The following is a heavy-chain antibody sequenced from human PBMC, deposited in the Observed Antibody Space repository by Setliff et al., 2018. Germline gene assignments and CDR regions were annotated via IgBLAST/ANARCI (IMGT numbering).Heavy chain of an antibody. Sequence: ASVKVSCKASGYTFTGYYMHWVRQAPGQGLEWMGWSNPNSGGTNYAQKFQGWVTMTRDTSISTAYMELSRLRSDDTAVYYCARSGWLREYYFDYWGQGTLVTVSS. V-gene: IGHV1-2*04. J-gene: IGHJ4*02. CDR3: ARSGWLREYYFDY. CDR2: SNPNSGGT. D-gene: IGHD5-12*01. CDR1: GYTFTGYY.